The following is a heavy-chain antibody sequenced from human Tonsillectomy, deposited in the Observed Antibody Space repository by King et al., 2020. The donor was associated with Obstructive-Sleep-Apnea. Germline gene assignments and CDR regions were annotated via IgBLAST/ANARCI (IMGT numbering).Heavy chain of an antibody. CDR2: MNPNSGNT. CDR3: ARGRYSSRPYKYYFDY. J-gene: IGHJ4*02. Sequence: QLLQSGAEVKKQGASVKVSFKAFGVTCTSYVINCWRQATGQGLEWKGWMNPNSGNTGYAQKLQGSGTMTRNTSISTAYMELSSLSSEDTAVYYCARGRYSSRPYKYYFDYWGQGTLVTVSS. CDR1: GVTCTSYV. D-gene: IGHD6-13*01. V-gene: IGHV1-8*01.